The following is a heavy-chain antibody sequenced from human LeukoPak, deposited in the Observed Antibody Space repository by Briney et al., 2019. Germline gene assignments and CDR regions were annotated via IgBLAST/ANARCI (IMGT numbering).Heavy chain of an antibody. V-gene: IGHV1-69*13. Sequence: SVKVSCKASGGTFSSYAISWVRQAPGQGLEWMGGIIPIFGTANYAQKFQGRVTITADESTSTAYMELSSLRSEDTAVYYCARDKYSSSTNYYYYGMDVWGQGTTVTVSS. CDR2: IIPIFGTA. CDR1: GGTFSSYA. CDR3: ARDKYSSSTNYYYYGMDV. J-gene: IGHJ6*02. D-gene: IGHD6-6*01.